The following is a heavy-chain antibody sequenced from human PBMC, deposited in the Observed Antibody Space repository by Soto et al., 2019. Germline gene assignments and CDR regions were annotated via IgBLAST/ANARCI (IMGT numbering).Heavy chain of an antibody. CDR1: RGSITGYY. J-gene: IGHJ6*02. D-gene: IGHD6-13*01. CDR2: INHSGST. V-gene: IGHV4-34*01. Sequence: PSETLCLTCTVARGSITGYYWSWIRQPPGKGLEWIGEINHSGSTNYNPSLKSRVTISVDTSKNQFSLKLSSVTAADTAVYYCARTSLRAAAGTKGYYYGMDVWGQGTTVTVSS. CDR3: ARTSLRAAAGTKGYYYGMDV.